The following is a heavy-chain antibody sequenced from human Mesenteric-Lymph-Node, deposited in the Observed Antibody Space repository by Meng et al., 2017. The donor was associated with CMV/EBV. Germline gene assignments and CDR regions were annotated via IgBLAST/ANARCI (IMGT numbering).Heavy chain of an antibody. D-gene: IGHD2-2*02. CDR2: IWFDGTNT. V-gene: IGHV3-30*02. J-gene: IGHJ6*02. Sequence: GESLKISCAVSGFTVSSNYMSWVRQAPGKGLEWVTFIWFDGTNTYYEDSVKGRFTISRDNSKNTLYLQMNSLRGDDTGVYFCARGPACSGTACYSYSGLDVWGQGTTVTVSS. CDR1: GFTVSSNY. CDR3: ARGPACSGTACYSYSGLDV.